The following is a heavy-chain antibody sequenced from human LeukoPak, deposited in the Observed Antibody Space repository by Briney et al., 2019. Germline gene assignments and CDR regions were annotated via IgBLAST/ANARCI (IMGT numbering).Heavy chain of an antibody. CDR1: GFTLSSYA. CDR2: FSGSGGST. D-gene: IGHD6-19*01. J-gene: IGHJ4*02. V-gene: IGHV3-23*01. CDR3: ATSGWSNFDH. Sequence: GGSLRLSCAASGFTLSSYAMSWVRQAPGKGLECISGFSGSGGSTYYADSVKGRFTISRDYFKNTLYLQMNSLRAEDTALYYCATSGWSNFDHWGQGTLVTVSS.